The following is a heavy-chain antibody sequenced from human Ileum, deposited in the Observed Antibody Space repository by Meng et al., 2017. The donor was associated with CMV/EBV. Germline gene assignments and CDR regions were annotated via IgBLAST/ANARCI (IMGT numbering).Heavy chain of an antibody. CDR3: AVCGSSWYIFAGGYYGMDV. D-gene: IGHD6-13*01. CDR1: GFTFSSYW. J-gene: IGHJ6*02. CDR2: ISGSGGST. Sequence: GGSLRLSCAASGFTFSSYWMHWVRQAPGKGLEWVAVISGSGGSTYYADSVKGRFTISRDNSKNTLYLQMNSLRAEDTAVYYCAVCGSSWYIFAGGYYGMDVWGQGTTVTVSS. V-gene: IGHV3-23*01.